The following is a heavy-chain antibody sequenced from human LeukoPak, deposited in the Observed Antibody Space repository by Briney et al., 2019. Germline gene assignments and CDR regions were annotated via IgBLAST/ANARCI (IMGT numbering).Heavy chain of an antibody. J-gene: IGHJ4*02. CDR1: GGSISSDY. CDR3: ARARSWLRIDY. V-gene: IGHV4-59*01. CDR2: IPYSVSA. D-gene: IGHD6-13*01. Sequence: PSETLSLTCTVSGGSISSDYWSWIRQPPGRGLEWIGFIPYSVSADYNPSLKSRITISVDTSKNQFSLKLSSVTAADTAVYYCARARSWLRIDYWGQGALVTVSS.